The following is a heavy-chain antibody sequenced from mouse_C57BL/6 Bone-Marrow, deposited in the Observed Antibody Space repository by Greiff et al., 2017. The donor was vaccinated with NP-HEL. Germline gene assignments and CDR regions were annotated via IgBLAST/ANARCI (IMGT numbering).Heavy chain of an antibody. V-gene: IGHV14-3*01. D-gene: IGHD3-2*02. Sequence: VQLQQSVAELVRPGASVKLSCTASGFNIKNTYMHWVKQRPEQGLEWIGRIDPANGNTKYAPKFQGKATITADTSSNTAYLQLSILSAEATAIYYCATRQLRLPFAYWGQGTLVTVSA. CDR1: GFNIKNTY. CDR3: ATRQLRLPFAY. J-gene: IGHJ3*01. CDR2: IDPANGNT.